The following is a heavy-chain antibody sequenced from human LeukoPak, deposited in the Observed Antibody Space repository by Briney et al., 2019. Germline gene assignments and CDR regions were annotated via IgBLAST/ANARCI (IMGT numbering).Heavy chain of an antibody. CDR1: GGSISSSSYY. CDR2: IYYSGST. D-gene: IGHD5-24*01. V-gene: IGHV4-39*07. CDR3: ARARRGDGYKFPSAFDI. Sequence: SKTLSLTCTVSGGSISSSSYYWGWIRQPPGKGLEWIGSIYYSGSTYYNPSLKSRVTISVDTSKNQFSLKLSSVTAADTAVYYCARARRGDGYKFPSAFDIWGQGTMVTVSS. J-gene: IGHJ3*02.